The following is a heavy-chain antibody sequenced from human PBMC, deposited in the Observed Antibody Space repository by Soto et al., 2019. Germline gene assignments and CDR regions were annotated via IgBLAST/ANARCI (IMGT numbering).Heavy chain of an antibody. D-gene: IGHD6-13*01. CDR2: ISSSSSYI. CDR3: AREGIAAAGTAFDY. Sequence: EVQLVESGGGLVKPGGSLRLSCAASGFTFSSYSMNWVRQAPGKWLEWVSSISSSSSYIYYADSVKGRFTISRDNAKNSLYLQMNSLRAEDTAVYYCAREGIAAAGTAFDYWGQGTLVTVSS. V-gene: IGHV3-21*01. CDR1: GFTFSSYS. J-gene: IGHJ4*02.